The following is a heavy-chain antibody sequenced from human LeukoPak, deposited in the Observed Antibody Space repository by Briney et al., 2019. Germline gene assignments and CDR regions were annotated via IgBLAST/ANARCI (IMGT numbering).Heavy chain of an antibody. D-gene: IGHD6-19*01. Sequence: ASVKVSCTASGYTFTSYYMHWVRQAPGQGLEWMGIINPSGGSTSYAQKFQGRVTMTRDTSTSTVYMELSSLRSEDTAVYYCARDRIAVAENYYYYGMDVWGQGTTVTVSS. CDR2: INPSGGST. V-gene: IGHV1-46*01. CDR1: GYTFTSYY. J-gene: IGHJ6*02. CDR3: ARDRIAVAENYYYYGMDV.